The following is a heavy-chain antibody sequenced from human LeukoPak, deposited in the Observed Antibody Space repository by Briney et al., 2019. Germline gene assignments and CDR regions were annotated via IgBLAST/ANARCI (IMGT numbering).Heavy chain of an antibody. Sequence: ASVKVSCKASGYTFTSYGISWVRQAPGQGLEWMGWISAYNGNTNCAQKLQGRVTMTTDTSTSTAYMELRSLRSDDTAVYYCARDRANNWSPQYYGMDVWGQGTTVTVSS. CDR2: ISAYNGNT. V-gene: IGHV1-18*01. D-gene: IGHD1-20*01. CDR3: ARDRANNWSPQYYGMDV. J-gene: IGHJ6*02. CDR1: GYTFTSYG.